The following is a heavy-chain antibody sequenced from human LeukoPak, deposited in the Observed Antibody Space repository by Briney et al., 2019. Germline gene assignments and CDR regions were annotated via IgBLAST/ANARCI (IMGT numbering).Heavy chain of an antibody. CDR3: VKTMVTFGGIIWADAFDI. V-gene: IGHV3-64D*06. CDR2: INNNGGAT. CDR1: GFTFSIYA. J-gene: IGHJ3*02. Sequence: PGGSLRLSCSASGFTFSIYAMHWVRQAPARGLEYLSGINNNGGATNYEDSVTGTFTISTDNFKNTLCLKMSSLRHEDTAVYDCVKTMVTFGGIIWADAFDIWGQGTMVTVSS. D-gene: IGHD3-16*01.